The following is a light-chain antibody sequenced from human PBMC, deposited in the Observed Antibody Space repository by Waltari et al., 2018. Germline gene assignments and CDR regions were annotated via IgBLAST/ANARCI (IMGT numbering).Light chain of an antibody. CDR1: SLGTYF. V-gene: IGLV3-19*01. CDR2: GEN. Sequence: SSELTQDPAVSVALGQTVSITCQGDSLGTYFATWYQQKPGPAPVLVFYGENNRPSGIPDRFSASRSGNTASLIITGAQAEDEADYYCQSRDSSANGVFGGGTKLTVL. J-gene: IGLJ3*02. CDR3: QSRDSSANGV.